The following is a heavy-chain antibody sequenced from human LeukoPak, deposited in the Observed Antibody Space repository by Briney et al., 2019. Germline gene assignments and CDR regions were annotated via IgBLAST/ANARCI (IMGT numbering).Heavy chain of an antibody. CDR3: AKGAAVATPRAAFDI. CDR1: GFSFSTYA. J-gene: IGHJ3*02. Sequence: GGPLRLSCAASGFSFSTYAMSWVRQAPGKGLEWVSSISVSGGSTYYADSVKGRFTISRDNSKNTLYLQMNSLRAEDTAVYYCAKGAAVATPRAAFDIWGQGTMVTVSS. V-gene: IGHV3-23*01. CDR2: ISVSGGST. D-gene: IGHD6-19*01.